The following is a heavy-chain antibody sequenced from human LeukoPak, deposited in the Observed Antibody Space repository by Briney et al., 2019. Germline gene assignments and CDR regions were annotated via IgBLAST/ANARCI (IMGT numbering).Heavy chain of an antibody. CDR3: AKDGGGGTYSFDY. CDR1: GFTFSENN. D-gene: IGHD3-16*01. V-gene: IGHV3-30*02. Sequence: GGSLRLSCAVSGFTFSENNMHWVRQAPGKGLEWVTFIDHDGSQKFYADSVKGRFTISRDNSKNALYLHINSLRPEDTAVYYCAKDGGGGTYSFDYWGQGSLVTVSS. J-gene: IGHJ4*02. CDR2: IDHDGSQK.